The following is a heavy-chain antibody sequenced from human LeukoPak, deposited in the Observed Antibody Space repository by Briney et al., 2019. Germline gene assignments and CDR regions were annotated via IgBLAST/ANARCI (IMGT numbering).Heavy chain of an antibody. CDR2: TNEDGSQK. CDR1: GLTFGDYW. Sequence: PGGSLRLSCAASGLTFGDYWMSWVRQAPGRGLESVATTNEDGSQKYYVDSVRGRFTISRDNAKNTLYLQMNTLRAEDTAVYYCANHDTTWGQGTLVTVSS. J-gene: IGHJ4*02. CDR3: ANHDTT. D-gene: IGHD4-17*01. V-gene: IGHV3-7*01.